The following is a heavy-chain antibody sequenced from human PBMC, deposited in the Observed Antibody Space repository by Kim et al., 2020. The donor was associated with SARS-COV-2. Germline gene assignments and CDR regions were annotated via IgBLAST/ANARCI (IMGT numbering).Heavy chain of an antibody. J-gene: IGHJ6*02. CDR1: GVTVSSNY. Sequence: GGSLRLSCAASGVTVSSNYMSWVRQAPGQGLELDSVIYSGGSTYSADTVKARFPISIYTSKNTLYLQMNSLRAKDTAVYYCERDLDYYGMDVGGRGPTVTVSS. V-gene: IGHV3-53*01. CDR3: ERDLDYYGMDV. CDR2: IYSGGST.